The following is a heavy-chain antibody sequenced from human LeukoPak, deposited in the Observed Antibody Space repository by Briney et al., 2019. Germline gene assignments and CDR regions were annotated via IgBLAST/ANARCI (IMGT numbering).Heavy chain of an antibody. D-gene: IGHD6-6*01. V-gene: IGHV1-18*01. CDR1: GYTFSSYG. CDR2: ISAYNGYT. Sequence: ASVKVSCKASGYTFSSYGINWVRQAPGQGLEWMGWISAYNGYTNYAQKLQGRVTMATDTSTSTGYMELRSLRSDDTAVYYCASGRYSSSSPHYYYYYMDVWGKGTTVTVSS. CDR3: ASGRYSSSSPHYYYYYMDV. J-gene: IGHJ6*03.